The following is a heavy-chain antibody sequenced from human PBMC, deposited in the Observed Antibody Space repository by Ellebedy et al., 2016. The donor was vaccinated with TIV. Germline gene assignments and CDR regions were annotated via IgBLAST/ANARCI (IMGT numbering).Heavy chain of an antibody. D-gene: IGHD3-16*01. V-gene: IGHV4-59*01. CDR3: ARGERLGPDY. CDR2: IYYSVST. CDR1: GVSITNYY. J-gene: IGHJ4*02. Sequence: MPSETLSLTCSVSGVSITNYYWSWLRQPPGKGLEWIGYIYYSVSTNYNPSLKSRVTISVDTSKNQFYLKLSSVTAADTAIYYWARGERLGPDYWGQGILVTVSS.